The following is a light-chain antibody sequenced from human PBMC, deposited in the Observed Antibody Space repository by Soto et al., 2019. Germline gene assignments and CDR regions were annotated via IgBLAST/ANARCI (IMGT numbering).Light chain of an antibody. J-gene: IGKJ2*01. CDR1: QSVSSN. CDR3: QQYGNPPPNA. Sequence: EIVMTQSPATLSVSPGERATLSCRASQSVSSNLAWYQQKPGQAPRLLIYGASTRATGIPPTFSGSGSRTQFTVTISSLQSEHFAVYFCQQYGNPPPNAFGHGTKVEIK. CDR2: GAS. V-gene: IGKV3-15*01.